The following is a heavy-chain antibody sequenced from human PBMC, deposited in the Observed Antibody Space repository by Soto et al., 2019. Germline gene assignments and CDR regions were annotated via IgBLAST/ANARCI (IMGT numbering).Heavy chain of an antibody. J-gene: IGHJ4*02. V-gene: IGHV4-4*07. D-gene: IGHD2-2*01. CDR1: AGSISSYY. Sequence: SETLSLPCTVSAGSISSYYWSWIRQPAGKGLEWIGRIYTRGSTNYNPSLKSRVTMSVDTSKNQFSLKLSSVTAADTAVYYCARACSSNSCYDVFDYWGQGTLVTVSS. CDR3: ARACSSNSCYDVFDY. CDR2: IYTRGST.